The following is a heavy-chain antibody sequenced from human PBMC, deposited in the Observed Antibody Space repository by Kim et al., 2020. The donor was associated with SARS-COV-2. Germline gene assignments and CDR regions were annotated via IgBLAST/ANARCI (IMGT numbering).Heavy chain of an antibody. D-gene: IGHD4-17*01. CDR1: GGSFSGYY. J-gene: IGHJ2*01. V-gene: IGHV4-34*01. CDR3: ARASTVPDWYFDL. Sequence: SETLSLTCAVYGGSFSGYYWSWVRQPPGKGLEWIGEINHSGTTNYNPSLKSRVTISVDTSKNQFSLKLSSVTAADTAVYYCARASTVPDWYFDLWGRGTLVTVSS. CDR2: INHSGTT.